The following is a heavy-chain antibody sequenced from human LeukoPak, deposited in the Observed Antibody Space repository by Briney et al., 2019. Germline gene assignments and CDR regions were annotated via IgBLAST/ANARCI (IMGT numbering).Heavy chain of an antibody. CDR2: INHSGST. V-gene: IGHV4-34*01. Sequence: GSLRLSCAASGFTFSSYSMNWVRQAPGKGLEWIGEINHSGSTNYNPSLKSRVTISVDTSKNQFSLKLSSVTAADTAVYYCARMVTTDWYFDLWGRGTLVTVSS. D-gene: IGHD4-17*01. J-gene: IGHJ2*01. CDR1: GFTFSSYS. CDR3: ARMVTTDWYFDL.